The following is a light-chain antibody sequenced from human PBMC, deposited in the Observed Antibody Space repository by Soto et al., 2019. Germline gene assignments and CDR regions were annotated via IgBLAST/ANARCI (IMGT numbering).Light chain of an antibody. CDR3: QQSYSTPLT. J-gene: IGKJ1*01. CDR2: AAS. CDR1: QSISSY. V-gene: IGKV1-39*01. Sequence: DIQMTQSPSSLSASVGDRVTVTCRASQSISSYLNWYQQKPGRVPKLLLYAASSLQSGVPSRFSGGGSGTHFARPVSSLQPEDVATYCCQQSYSTPLTFCQGNKGAIK.